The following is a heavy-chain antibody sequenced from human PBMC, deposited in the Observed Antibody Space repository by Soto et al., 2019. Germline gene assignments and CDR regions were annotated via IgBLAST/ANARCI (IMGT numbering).Heavy chain of an antibody. J-gene: IGHJ4*02. CDR2: IIPMFGTP. CDR1: GVTFNRQD. CDR3: ATSEGREGYSFGY. V-gene: IGHV1-69*13. D-gene: IGHD4-4*01. Sequence: RASVKVSCKASGVTFNRQDMRWVRQAPGQGLEWMGGIIPMFGTPHYAEKFQDRVTITADESTGTAYLELSSLTSEDTAVYYCATSEGREGYSFGYWGPGPLVTVSS.